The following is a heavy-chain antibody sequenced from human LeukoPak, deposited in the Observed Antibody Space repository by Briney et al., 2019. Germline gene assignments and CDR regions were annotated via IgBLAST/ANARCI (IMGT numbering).Heavy chain of an antibody. CDR3: ARGGCSVCDSWSGYFDAFDI. D-gene: IGHD3-3*01. V-gene: IGHV3-30-3*01. J-gene: IGHJ3*02. CDR2: ISYNGSNK. Sequence: PGGSLRLSCAASGFTFSSYAMHWVRQAPGKGLEWVAVISYNGSNKYYADSVKGRFTISRDNSKNTLYLQMNSLRAEDTAVYYCARGGCSVCDSWSGYFDAFDIWGQGTMVTVSS. CDR1: GFTFSSYA.